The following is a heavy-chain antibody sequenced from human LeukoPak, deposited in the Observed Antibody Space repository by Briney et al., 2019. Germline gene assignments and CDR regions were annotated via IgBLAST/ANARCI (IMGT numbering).Heavy chain of an antibody. D-gene: IGHD3-3*01. CDR3: ARDDFWSGYPTDY. Sequence: GGSLRLSCAASGFTFSSYGMHWVRQAPGKGLEWVAVIWYDGSNKYYADSVKGRFTISRDNSKNTLYLQMNSLRAEDTAVYYCARDDFWSGYPTDYWGQGTLVTVSS. J-gene: IGHJ4*02. CDR2: IWYDGSNK. CDR1: GFTFSSYG. V-gene: IGHV3-33*01.